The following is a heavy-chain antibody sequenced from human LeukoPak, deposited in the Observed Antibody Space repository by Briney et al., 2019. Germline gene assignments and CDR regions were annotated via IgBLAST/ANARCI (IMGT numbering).Heavy chain of an antibody. CDR1: GGSFSGYY. CDR2: INHSGST. V-gene: IGHV4-34*01. Sequence: SETLSLTCAVYGGSFSGYYWSWIRQPPGKGLEWIGEINHSGSTNYNPSLKGRVTISVDTSKNQFSLKLSSVTAADTAVYYCARGEAWYYGMDVWGQGTTVTVSS. J-gene: IGHJ6*02. CDR3: ARGEAWYYGMDV.